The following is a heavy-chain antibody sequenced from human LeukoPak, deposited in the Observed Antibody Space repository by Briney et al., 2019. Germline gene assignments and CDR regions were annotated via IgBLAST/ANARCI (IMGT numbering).Heavy chain of an antibody. V-gene: IGHV4-61*02. CDR2: IYTSGST. D-gene: IGHD2-2*01. J-gene: IGHJ6*03. CDR1: GGSISSGSYY. CDR3: GRDEGPPVPSRSKNSYYYYMDV. Sequence: SETLSLTCTVSGGSISSGSYYWSWIRQPAGKGLEWIGRIYTSGSTNYNPSLKSRVTISVDTSKNQFSLKLSSVTAADTAVYYCGRDEGPPVPSRSKNSYYYYMDVWGKGTTVTVSS.